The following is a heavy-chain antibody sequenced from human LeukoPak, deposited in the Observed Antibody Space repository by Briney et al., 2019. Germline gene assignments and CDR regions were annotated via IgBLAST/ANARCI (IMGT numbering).Heavy chain of an antibody. CDR1: GFTFSSYA. D-gene: IGHD4-11*01. CDR3: AKDNSNYLSYYYGMDV. CDR2: ISGSGGST. Sequence: GASLRLSCAASGFTFSSYAMGWVRQAPGKGLEWVSAISGSGGSTYYADSVKGRFTISRDNSKNTLYLQMNSLRAEDTAVYYCAKDNSNYLSYYYGMDVWGQGTTVTVSS. V-gene: IGHV3-23*01. J-gene: IGHJ6*02.